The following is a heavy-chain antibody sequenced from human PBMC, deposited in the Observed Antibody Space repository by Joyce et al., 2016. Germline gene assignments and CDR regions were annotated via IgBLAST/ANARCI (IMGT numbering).Heavy chain of an antibody. J-gene: IGHJ4*02. Sequence: QVPLLESGGGVAQPGRSLRLSCAASEFAFSSHAMHWVRQAPGKGLEWVAVMSYDGSHQYYADSVRGRFTISRDNSQNTLYLQMNSLRVEDTAEYYCTRSSRTGYTAGWPDFDYWGQGTLVTVSS. CDR2: MSYDGSHQ. CDR1: EFAFSSHA. D-gene: IGHD2-2*02. CDR3: TRSSRTGYTAGWPDFDY. V-gene: IGHV3-30*03.